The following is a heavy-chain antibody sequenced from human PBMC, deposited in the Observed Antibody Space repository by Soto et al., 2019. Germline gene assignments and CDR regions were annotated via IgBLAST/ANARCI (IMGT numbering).Heavy chain of an antibody. CDR1: GYSITAGGYY. V-gene: IGHV4-31*03. CDR2: FYSSGSI. J-gene: IGHJ5*02. D-gene: IGHD6-19*01. Sequence: LQESGPGLVKPSQTLSLTCLVSGYSITAGGYYWSWIRPHPGKGLEWIGSFYSSGSIIYNPSLRSRVSISGDTSSNQFSMSLTSVTAADTARYYCARMYSSGSGWFHPWGQGTLVTVSS. CDR3: ARMYSSGSGWFHP.